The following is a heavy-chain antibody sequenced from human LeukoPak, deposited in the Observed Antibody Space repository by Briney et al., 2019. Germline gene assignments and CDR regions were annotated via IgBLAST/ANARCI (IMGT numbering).Heavy chain of an antibody. D-gene: IGHD3-3*01. V-gene: IGHV3-74*01. Sequence: GGSLRLSCAASGFTFSSYWMHWVRQAPGKGLVWVSRINSDGSSTSYADSVKGRFTISRDNSKNTLYLQMNSLRAEDTAVYYCARDFLELSDAFDIWGQETMVTVSS. CDR1: GFTFSSYW. J-gene: IGHJ3*02. CDR3: ARDFLELSDAFDI. CDR2: INSDGSST.